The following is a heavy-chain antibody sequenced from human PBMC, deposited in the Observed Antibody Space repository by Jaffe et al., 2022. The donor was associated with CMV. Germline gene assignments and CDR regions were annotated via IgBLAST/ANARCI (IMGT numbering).Heavy chain of an antibody. J-gene: IGHJ4*02. CDR1: GFTFSSYA. CDR2: ISGSGGST. V-gene: IGHV3-23*01. Sequence: EVQLLESGGGLVQPGGSLRLSCAASGFTFSSYAMSWVRQAPGKGLEWVSAISGSGGSTYYADSVKGRFTISRDNSKNTLYLQMNSLRAEDTAVYYCAGGYSYGGHLDYWGQGTLVTVSS. D-gene: IGHD5-18*01. CDR3: AGGYSYGGHLDY.